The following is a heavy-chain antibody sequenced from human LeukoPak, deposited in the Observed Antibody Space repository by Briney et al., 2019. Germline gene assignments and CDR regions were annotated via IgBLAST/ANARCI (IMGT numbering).Heavy chain of an antibody. D-gene: IGHD5-18*01. J-gene: IGHJ4*02. CDR1: GYTFTDYY. Sequence: GASVEVSCKASGYTFTDYYVHWVRQAPGQGLEWMGWINPNSGDTKYAQKFQGRVTMTRDTSISTVYMDLSGLRSDDTAVYYCARPPRIQLWYYFDYWGQGTLVTVSS. CDR2: INPNSGDT. V-gene: IGHV1-2*02. CDR3: ARPPRIQLWYYFDY.